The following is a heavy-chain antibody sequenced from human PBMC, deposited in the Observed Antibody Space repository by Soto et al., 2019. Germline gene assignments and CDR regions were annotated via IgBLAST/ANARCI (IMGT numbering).Heavy chain of an antibody. D-gene: IGHD2-8*01. J-gene: IGHJ5*02. CDR3: ARGNCTNGVCYSSLGWFDP. V-gene: IGHV1-69*01. CDR1: GGTFSSYA. Sequence: QVQLVQSGAEVKKPGSSVKVSCKASGGTFSSYAISWVRQAPGQGLEWMGGIIPSFGTANYAQKFQGRVTITADESTSTAYMELSSLRSEDTAVYYCARGNCTNGVCYSSLGWFDPWGQGTLVTVSS. CDR2: IIPSFGTA.